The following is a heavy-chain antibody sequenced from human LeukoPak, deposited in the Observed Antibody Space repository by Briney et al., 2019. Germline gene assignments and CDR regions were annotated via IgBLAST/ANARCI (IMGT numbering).Heavy chain of an antibody. D-gene: IGHD3-3*01. CDR2: IYHSGST. CDR1: GYSISSGYY. Sequence: SETLSLTCAVSGYSISSGYYWGWIRQPPGKGLEWIGSIYHSGSTYYNPSLKSRVTISVDTSKNQFSLKLSSGTARAPAGYYCARPFGGVVKWVGPRGQGTLVAVSS. V-gene: IGHV4-38-2*01. CDR3: ARPFGGVVKWVGP. J-gene: IGHJ5*02.